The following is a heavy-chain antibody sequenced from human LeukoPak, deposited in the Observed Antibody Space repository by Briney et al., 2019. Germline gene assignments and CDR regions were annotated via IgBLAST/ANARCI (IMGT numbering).Heavy chain of an antibody. Sequence: ASVKVSCKASGYTFTSYDINWVRQATGQGLEWMGWMNPNSGNTGYAQKFQGRVTMTRNTSISTAYMELSSLRSEDTAVYYCARGTSQSSSWQYEFDYWGQGTLVTVSS. V-gene: IGHV1-8*01. D-gene: IGHD6-13*01. CDR1: GYTFTSYD. CDR3: ARGTSQSSSWQYEFDY. J-gene: IGHJ4*02. CDR2: MNPNSGNT.